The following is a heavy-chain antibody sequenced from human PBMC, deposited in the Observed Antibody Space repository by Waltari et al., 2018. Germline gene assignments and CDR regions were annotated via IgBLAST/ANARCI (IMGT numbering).Heavy chain of an antibody. Sequence: QLQLQESGPGLVKPSETLSLTCTVSGGSISSSSYYWGWIRQPPGKGLEWIGSIYYSGGTYYNPSLNSRVTISVDTSKNQFSLKLSSVTAADTAVYYCARQGGVHAFDIWGQGTMVTVSS. J-gene: IGHJ3*02. CDR1: GGSISSSSYY. CDR2: IYYSGGT. D-gene: IGHD2-8*02. V-gene: IGHV4-39*01. CDR3: ARQGGVHAFDI.